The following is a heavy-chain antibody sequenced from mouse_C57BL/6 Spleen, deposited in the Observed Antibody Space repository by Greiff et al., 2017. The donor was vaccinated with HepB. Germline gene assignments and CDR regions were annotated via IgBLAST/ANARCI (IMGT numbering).Heavy chain of an antibody. CDR1: GFSLTSYG. CDR3: ARNNGYYGSSPFDY. CDR2: IWSGGST. V-gene: IGHV2-2*01. J-gene: IGHJ2*01. Sequence: VQLKESGPGLVQPSQSLSITCTVSGFSLTSYGVHWVRQSPGKGLEWLGVIWSGGSTDYNAAFISRLSISKDNSKSQVFFKMNSLQAVDTAIYYCARNNGYYGSSPFDYWGQGTTLTVSS. D-gene: IGHD1-1*01.